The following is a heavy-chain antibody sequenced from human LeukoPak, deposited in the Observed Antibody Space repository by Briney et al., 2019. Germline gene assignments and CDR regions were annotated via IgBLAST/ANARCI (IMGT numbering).Heavy chain of an antibody. CDR3: ARSLMRPYFDY. CDR1: GLTFRTYT. J-gene: IGHJ4*02. D-gene: IGHD3-10*01. V-gene: IGHV3-30*04. Sequence: GGSLRLSCLVSGLTFRTYTTNWIRQAPGKGLEWVASMSFDGSDQFYADSVRGRFTISRDNSKNTLFLHMSSLRSDDTAVYYCARSLMRPYFDYWGQGTLVSASS. CDR2: MSFDGSDQ.